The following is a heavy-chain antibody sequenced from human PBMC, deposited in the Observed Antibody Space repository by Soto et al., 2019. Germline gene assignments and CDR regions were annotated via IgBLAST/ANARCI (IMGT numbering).Heavy chain of an antibody. CDR2: IYYTGST. CDR1: CCSLTSSSYY. V-gene: IGHV4-39*01. J-gene: IGHJ4*02. D-gene: IGHD3-22*01. CDR3: MLGSGWKDFDY. Sequence: SSGTLSLTCTVSCCSLTSSSYYWGWVRQPPGKGLEWIGSIYYTGSTYYNPSLKSRVTISVDTSKNQFSLKLRSVTAADTAVYYCMLGSGWKDFDYWGQGTLVTVSS.